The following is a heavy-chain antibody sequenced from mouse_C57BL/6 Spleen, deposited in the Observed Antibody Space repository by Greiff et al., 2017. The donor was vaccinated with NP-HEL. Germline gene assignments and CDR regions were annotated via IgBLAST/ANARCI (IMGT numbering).Heavy chain of an antibody. CDR3: ARNGLLHFDY. CDR1: GYTFTSYW. D-gene: IGHD2-3*01. Sequence: VQLQQPGAELVRPWSSVKLSCKASGYTFTSYWMGWVKQRPGQGLEWIGNIYPSDSETHYNQKFKDKATLTVDKSSSTAYMQLSSLTSEDSAVYYCARNGLLHFDYWGQGTTLTVAS. V-gene: IGHV1-61*01. J-gene: IGHJ2*01. CDR2: IYPSDSET.